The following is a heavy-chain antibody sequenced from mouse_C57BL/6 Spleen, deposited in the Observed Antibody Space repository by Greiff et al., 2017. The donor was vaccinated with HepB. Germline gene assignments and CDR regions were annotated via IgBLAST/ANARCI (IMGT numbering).Heavy chain of an antibody. D-gene: IGHD1-1*01. Sequence: VQLQQSGAELVRPGTSVKVSCKASGYAFTNYLIEWVKQRPGQGLEWIGVINPGSGGTNYNEKFKGKATLTADKSSSTAYRQLSSLTSEDSAVYFCARRDDYGSSYVDYWGQGTTLTVSS. CDR3: ARRDDYGSSYVDY. CDR2: INPGSGGT. V-gene: IGHV1-54*01. J-gene: IGHJ2*01. CDR1: GYAFTNYL.